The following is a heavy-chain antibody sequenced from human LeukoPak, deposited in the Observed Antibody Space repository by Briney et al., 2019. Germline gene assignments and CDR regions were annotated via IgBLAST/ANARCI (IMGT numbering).Heavy chain of an antibody. D-gene: IGHD3-10*01. CDR2: IKQDGSEK. CDR3: ARDPPRGRFPDY. J-gene: IGHJ4*02. CDR1: GSTFSSYW. V-gene: IGHV3-7*01. Sequence: QPGGSLRLSCAASGSTFSSYWMSWARQAPGKGLEWVANIKQDGSEKYYVDSVKGRFTISRDNAKNSLYLQMNSLRAEDTAVYYCARDPPRGRFPDYWGQGTLVTVSS.